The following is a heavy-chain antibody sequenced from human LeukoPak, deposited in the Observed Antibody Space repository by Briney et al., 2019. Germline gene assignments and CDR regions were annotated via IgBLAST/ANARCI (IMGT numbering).Heavy chain of an antibody. CDR2: ISSGGSTI. J-gene: IGHJ6*03. CDR3: ARGGYLPYYYYMDV. V-gene: IGHV3-11*04. Sequence: KPGGSLRLSCAASGFTFSDYYMSWIRQAPGKGLEWVSYISSGGSTIYYADSVEGRCTISRNCAKRSLFLQMTRLTAEHTAVYYCARGGYLPYYYYMDVWGKGTTVTVSS. CDR1: GFTFSDYY. D-gene: IGHD5-12*01.